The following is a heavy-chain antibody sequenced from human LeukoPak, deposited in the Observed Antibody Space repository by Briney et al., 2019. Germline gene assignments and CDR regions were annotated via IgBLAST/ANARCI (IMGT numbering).Heavy chain of an antibody. CDR1: GGSISSGGYY. J-gene: IGHJ5*02. CDR3: ARDRNYARFDP. CDR2: IYHSGST. Sequence: PSETLSLTCTVSGGSISSGGYYWSWIRQPPGKGLEWIGYIYHSGSTYYNPSLKSRVTISVDRSKNQFSLKLSSVTAADTAVYYCARDRNYARFDPWGQGTLVTVSS. D-gene: IGHD2-2*01. V-gene: IGHV4-30-2*01.